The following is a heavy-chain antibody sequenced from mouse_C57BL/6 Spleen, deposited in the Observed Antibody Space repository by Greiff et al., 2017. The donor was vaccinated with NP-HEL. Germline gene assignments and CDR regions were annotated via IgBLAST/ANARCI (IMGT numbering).Heavy chain of an antibody. V-gene: IGHV1-4*01. J-gene: IGHJ1*03. CDR2: INPSSGYT. CDR3: AIAYYSNYWHFDV. D-gene: IGHD2-5*01. Sequence: PGQGLEWIGYINPSSGYTKYNQKFKDQATLTADKSSSTAYMQLSSLTSEDSAVYYCAIAYYSNYWHFDVWGTGTTVTVSS.